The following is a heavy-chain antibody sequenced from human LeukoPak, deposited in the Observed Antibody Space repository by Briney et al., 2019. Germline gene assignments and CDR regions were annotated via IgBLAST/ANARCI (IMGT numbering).Heavy chain of an antibody. CDR3: ARGGSSSSYYNNYGMDV. V-gene: IGHV1-8*01. CDR2: MNPKRGNT. D-gene: IGHD6-13*01. Sequence: ASVKVSCKASGYSLTSFDINWVRQGSGQGLEWMGWMNPKRGNTGYAPTFQSRVTITRDTSIDTAFMELSSLRPDDTAVYYCARGGSSSSYYNNYGMDVWGQGTTITVSS. J-gene: IGHJ6*02. CDR1: GYSLTSFD.